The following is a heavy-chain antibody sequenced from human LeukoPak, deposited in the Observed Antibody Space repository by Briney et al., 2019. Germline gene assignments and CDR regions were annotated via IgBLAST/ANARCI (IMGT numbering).Heavy chain of an antibody. D-gene: IGHD3-9*01. CDR3: ARSLDYYDILTGYFTT. V-gene: IGHV1-24*01. Sequence: ASVKVSCEVSGYTLTELSMHWVRQAPGKGLEWMGGFDPEDRETIYAQKFQGRVTMTEDTSTDTAYMELSSLRSEDTAVYYCARSLDYYDILTGYFTTWGQGTLVTVSS. CDR1: GYTLTELS. CDR2: FDPEDRET. J-gene: IGHJ4*02.